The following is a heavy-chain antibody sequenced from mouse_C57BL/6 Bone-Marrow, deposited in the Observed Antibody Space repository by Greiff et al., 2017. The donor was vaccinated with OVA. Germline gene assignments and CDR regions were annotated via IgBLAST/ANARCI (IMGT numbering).Heavy chain of an antibody. CDR3: ARGGTSPFAY. CDR1: GYSFTGYY. Sequence: VQLKESGPELVKPGASVKISCKASGYSFTGYYMNWVKQSPEKSLEWIGEINPSTGGTTYNQKFKAKATLTVDKSSSTAYMQLKGLTSEDSAVYYCARGGTSPFAYWGQGTLVTVSA. J-gene: IGHJ3*01. CDR2: INPSTGGT. V-gene: IGHV1-42*01. D-gene: IGHD4-1*01.